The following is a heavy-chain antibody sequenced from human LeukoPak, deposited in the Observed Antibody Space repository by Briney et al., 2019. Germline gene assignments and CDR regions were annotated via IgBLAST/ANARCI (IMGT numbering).Heavy chain of an antibody. CDR3: ARRWDCSGGSCYEHFDY. D-gene: IGHD2-15*01. Sequence: SETLSLTCTVSGVSISAYFWTWIRQPAGKGLEWIGRIYTSGTINYNPSLESRLTMSLDTSKNQISLRLSSVTAADTAVYYCARRWDCSGGSCYEHFDYWGQGTLVTVSS. CDR2: IYTSGTI. J-gene: IGHJ4*02. CDR1: GVSISAYF. V-gene: IGHV4-4*07.